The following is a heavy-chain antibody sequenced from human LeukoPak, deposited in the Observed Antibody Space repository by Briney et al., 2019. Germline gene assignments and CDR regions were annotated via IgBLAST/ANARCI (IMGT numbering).Heavy chain of an antibody. CDR1: GYTFTGYY. CDR2: INPNSGGT. V-gene: IGHV1-2*02. D-gene: IGHD5-18*01. Sequence: ASVKVSCKASGYTFTGYYMHWVRPAPGQGLEWMGWINPNSGGTNYAQKFQGRVTMTRDTSISTAYMELSRLRSDDTAVYYCARAVDTAMAGLDTFDYWGQGTLVTVSS. J-gene: IGHJ4*02. CDR3: ARAVDTAMAGLDTFDY.